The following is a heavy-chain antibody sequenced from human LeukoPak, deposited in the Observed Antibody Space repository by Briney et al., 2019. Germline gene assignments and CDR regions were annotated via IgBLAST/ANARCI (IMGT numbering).Heavy chain of an antibody. J-gene: IGHJ6*02. D-gene: IGHD1-26*01. V-gene: IGHV4-39*01. CDR1: GGSISSSSYY. Sequence: SETLSLTCTVSGGSISSSSYYWGWIRQPPGKGLEWLGSIYYSGSTYYNPSLKSRVTISVDTSKNQFSLKLSSVTAADTAVYYCASSGYYYGMDVWGQGTTVTVSS. CDR3: ASSGYYYGMDV. CDR2: IYYSGST.